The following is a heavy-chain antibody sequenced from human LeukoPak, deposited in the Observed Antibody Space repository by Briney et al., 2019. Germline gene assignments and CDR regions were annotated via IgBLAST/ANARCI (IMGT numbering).Heavy chain of an antibody. J-gene: IGHJ4*02. CDR3: ARHSLAGYNRMFDY. V-gene: IGHV4-59*08. CDR2: IFYSGST. CDR1: GGSISNYY. D-gene: IGHD5-24*01. Sequence: ASETLSLTCTVSGGSISNYYWSWIRQPPGKGLEWIGYIFYSGSTNYNPSLKSRVTISVDTSKNQFSLKLSSVTAADTAVYYCARHSLAGYNRMFDYWGQGTLVTVSS.